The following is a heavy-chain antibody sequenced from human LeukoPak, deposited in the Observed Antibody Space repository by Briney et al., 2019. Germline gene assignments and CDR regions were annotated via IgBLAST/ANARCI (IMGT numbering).Heavy chain of an antibody. CDR2: ISSSGSTI. Sequence: GGSLRLSCAASGFTFSDYYMSWIRQAPGKGLEWVSYISSSGSTIYYADSAKGRFTISRDNAKNSLYLQMNSLRAEDTAVYYCAGLSGYCSGGSCYRDYYGMDVWGQGTTVTVSS. V-gene: IGHV3-11*01. CDR3: AGLSGYCSGGSCYRDYYGMDV. CDR1: GFTFSDYY. J-gene: IGHJ6*02. D-gene: IGHD2-15*01.